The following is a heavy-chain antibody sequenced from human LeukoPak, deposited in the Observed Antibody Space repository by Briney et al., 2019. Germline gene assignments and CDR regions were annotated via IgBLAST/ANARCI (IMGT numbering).Heavy chain of an antibody. CDR1: GGTFSSYA. CDR3: AINPLPNDYYDCSGPYYYYGMDV. J-gene: IGHJ6*02. Sequence: GASVKVSCKASGGTFSSYAISWVRQAPGQGLEWMGGIIPIFGTANYAQKFQGRVTITADESTSTAYMELSSLRSEDTAVYYCAINPLPNDYYDCSGPYYYYGMDVWGQGTTVTVSS. D-gene: IGHD3-22*01. V-gene: IGHV1-69*13. CDR2: IIPIFGTA.